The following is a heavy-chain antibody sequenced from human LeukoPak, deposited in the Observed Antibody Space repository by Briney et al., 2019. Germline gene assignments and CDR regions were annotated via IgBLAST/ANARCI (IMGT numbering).Heavy chain of an antibody. D-gene: IGHD5-18*01. CDR1: GFTFSSYS. CDR2: ISSSSSTI. J-gene: IGHJ4*02. Sequence: GGSLRLSCAASGFTFSSYSMNWVRQAPGKGLEWVSYISSSSSTIYYSDSVKGRFTISRDDAKNSLYLQMNSLRAEDTAVYYCARRVSGYTYGQHYYFGYWGQGTLVTVSS. CDR3: ARRVSGYTYGQHYYFGY. V-gene: IGHV3-48*01.